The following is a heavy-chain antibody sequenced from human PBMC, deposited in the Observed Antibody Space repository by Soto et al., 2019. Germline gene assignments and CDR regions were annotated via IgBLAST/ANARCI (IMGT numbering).Heavy chain of an antibody. J-gene: IGHJ4*02. Sequence: SETLSLTCTVSGGSISTYHWSWIRQSPGKGLEWIGYIDYTGSPNYNASLKSRVTMSVDTSKNQFSLKLTSVTAADTAVYYCARVASSSAGGLLWFGGPGTLVTVSS. V-gene: IGHV4-59*12. CDR3: ARVASSSAGGLLWF. CDR1: GGSISTYH. D-gene: IGHD3-10*01. CDR2: IDYTGSP.